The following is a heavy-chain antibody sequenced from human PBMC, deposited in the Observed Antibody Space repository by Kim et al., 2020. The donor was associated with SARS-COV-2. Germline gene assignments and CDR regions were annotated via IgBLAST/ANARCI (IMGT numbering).Heavy chain of an antibody. V-gene: IGHV3-23*01. D-gene: IGHD2-15*01. Sequence: GGSLRLSCAASGFTFSSYAMSWVRQAPGKGLEWVSAISGSGGSTYYADSVKGRFTISRDNSKNTLYLQMNSLRAEDTAVYYCAKLSGWVANGPYYFDYWGQGTLVTVSS. CDR2: ISGSGGST. CDR3: AKLSGWVANGPYYFDY. CDR1: GFTFSSYA. J-gene: IGHJ4*02.